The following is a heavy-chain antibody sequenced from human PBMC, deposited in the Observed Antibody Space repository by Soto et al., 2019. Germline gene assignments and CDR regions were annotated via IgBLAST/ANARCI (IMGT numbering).Heavy chain of an antibody. CDR2: IYYSGST. D-gene: IGHD3-10*01. V-gene: IGHV4-31*03. Sequence: QVQLQESGPGLVKPSQTLSLTCTVSGGSISSGGYYWSWIRQHPGKGLECIGYIYYSGSTYYNPSLKSRVTXPLXXSXNQFSLKLSSVTAADTAVYYCARYGSGSYYPTTFDYWGQGTLVTVSS. J-gene: IGHJ4*02. CDR3: ARYGSGSYYPTTFDY. CDR1: GGSISSGGYY.